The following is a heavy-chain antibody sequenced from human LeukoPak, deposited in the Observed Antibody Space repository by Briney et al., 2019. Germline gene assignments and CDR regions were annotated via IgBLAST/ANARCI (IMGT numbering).Heavy chain of an antibody. V-gene: IGHV3-20*04. CDR2: ITWNGGST. CDR3: ARVVRGGVFDY. D-gene: IGHD3-16*01. J-gene: IGHJ4*02. CDR1: GFLFSSYE. Sequence: GGSLRLSCAASGFLFSSYEMNWVRQAPEKGLEWVSGITWNGGSTGYGDSVKGRFTISRDNAKNSLYLQMNSLRDEDTALYYCARVVRGGVFDYWGQGTLVTVSS.